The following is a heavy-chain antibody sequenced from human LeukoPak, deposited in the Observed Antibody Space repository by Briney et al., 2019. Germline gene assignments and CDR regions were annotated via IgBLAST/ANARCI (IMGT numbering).Heavy chain of an antibody. CDR3: AKDRDYYDSSGYYYVTAEYFQH. CDR1: GFTFSTSA. J-gene: IGHJ1*01. V-gene: IGHV3-23*01. D-gene: IGHD3-22*01. CDR2: ISASGGST. Sequence: GGSLRLSCAASGFTFSTSAMTWVRQAPGKGLEWVSGISASGGSTYYADSVKGRFTISRDNSKNTLYLQMNSLRAEDTAVYYCAKDRDYYDSSGYYYVTAEYFQHWGQGTLVTVSS.